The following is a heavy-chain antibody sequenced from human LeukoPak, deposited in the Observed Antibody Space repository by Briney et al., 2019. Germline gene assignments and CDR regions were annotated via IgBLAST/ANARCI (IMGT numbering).Heavy chain of an antibody. Sequence: PGGSLRLSCAASGFTFSSYSMNWVRQAPGKGLEWVSGISGSGGSTYYADSVKGRFTISRDNSKNMVYLQMNCLRAEDTARYYCAKHHQYYCSGGSCQRWVSDYWGQGTLVTVSS. CDR3: AKHHQYYCSGGSCQRWVSDY. CDR1: GFTFSSYS. V-gene: IGHV3-23*01. CDR2: ISGSGGST. J-gene: IGHJ4*02. D-gene: IGHD2-15*01.